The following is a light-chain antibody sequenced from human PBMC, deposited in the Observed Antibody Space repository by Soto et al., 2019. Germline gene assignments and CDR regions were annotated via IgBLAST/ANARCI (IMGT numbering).Light chain of an antibody. V-gene: IGKV3-15*01. J-gene: IGKJ5*01. CDR2: GAS. CDR1: QSVSSN. Sequence: EIVMKQSPATLSVSPGERATLSCRASQSVSSNLAWYQQKPGQAPRLLIYGASTRATGIPARFSGSGSGTEFTLTISSLQSEDFAVDYCQQYNNWPPDFGQGTRLEIK. CDR3: QQYNNWPPD.